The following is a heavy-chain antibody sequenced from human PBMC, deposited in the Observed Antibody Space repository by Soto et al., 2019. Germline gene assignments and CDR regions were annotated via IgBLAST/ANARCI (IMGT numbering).Heavy chain of an antibody. D-gene: IGHD3-3*01. J-gene: IGHJ4*02. CDR2: IYYTGST. Sequence: SETLSLTCTVSGGSIISGGHYWTWVRQHPGKGLEWMGYIYYTGSTSYNPSLEGRLTMSVDTSKNQFSLRLDSVTAADTAVYSCARDFAYFDSWGQGTLVTVSS. V-gene: IGHV4-31*03. CDR1: GGSIISGGHY. CDR3: ARDFAYFDS.